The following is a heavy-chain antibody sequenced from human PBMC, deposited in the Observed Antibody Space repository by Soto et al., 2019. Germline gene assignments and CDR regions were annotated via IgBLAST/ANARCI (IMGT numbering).Heavy chain of an antibody. J-gene: IGHJ2*01. Sequence: EVQLVESGGGLVQPGGSLTLSCAASGFTFSSYWMHWVRQAPGKGVVWVSRINPDGRGTNYADSVKGQFTISRDNAKNTLYRQMNSLRPEDTAVYYCARVGQGAWYFDLWGRGTLVTVSS. V-gene: IGHV3-74*01. CDR3: ARVGQGAWYFDL. D-gene: IGHD1-26*01. CDR2: INPDGRGT. CDR1: GFTFSSYW.